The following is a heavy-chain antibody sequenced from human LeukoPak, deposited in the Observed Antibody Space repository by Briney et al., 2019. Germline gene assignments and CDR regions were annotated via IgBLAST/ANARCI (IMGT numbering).Heavy chain of an antibody. V-gene: IGHV1-18*01. CDR1: GYTFTSYG. CDR2: ISGFNGHT. J-gene: IGHJ6*02. D-gene: IGHD3-3*01. CDR3: ARDLAVRSYYYGMDV. Sequence: ASLRVSCKASGYTFTSYGINWVRQAPGQELKWMGWISGFNGHTKDTQKLQGRVTMTTDTSTNTAYMELRSLRSDDTAAYYCARDLAVRSYYYGMDVWGQGTTVTVSS.